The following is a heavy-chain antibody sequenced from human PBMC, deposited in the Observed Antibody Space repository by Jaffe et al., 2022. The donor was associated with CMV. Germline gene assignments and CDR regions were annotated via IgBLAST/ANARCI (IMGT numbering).Heavy chain of an antibody. D-gene: IGHD3-9*01. CDR1: GESFSGHY. CDR2: INQSGST. Sequence: QVQLQQWGAGLLKPSETLSLTCAVYGESFSGHYWSWIRQPPGKGLEWIGEINQSGSTNYNPSLKSRVSISVDPSKNQFSLKVNSVTAADTAVYYCARASPQFDWLLSSPYYLDYWSQGTLVTVSS. CDR3: ARASPQFDWLLSSPYYLDY. V-gene: IGHV4-34*02. J-gene: IGHJ4*02.